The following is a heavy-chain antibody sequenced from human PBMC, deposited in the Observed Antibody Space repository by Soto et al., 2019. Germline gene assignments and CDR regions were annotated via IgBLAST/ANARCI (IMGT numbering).Heavy chain of an antibody. D-gene: IGHD6-13*01. CDR1: GVTFSSYA. J-gene: IGHJ5*02. V-gene: IGHV1-69*13. CDR2: IIPIFGTA. Sequence: GASVKVSCKASGVTFSSYAISWVRQAPGQGLEWMGGIIPIFGTANYAQKFQGRVTITADESTSTAYMELSSLRSEDTAVYYCARDPGNSSSFFFPWGQGTLVTVSS. CDR3: ARDPGNSSSFFFP.